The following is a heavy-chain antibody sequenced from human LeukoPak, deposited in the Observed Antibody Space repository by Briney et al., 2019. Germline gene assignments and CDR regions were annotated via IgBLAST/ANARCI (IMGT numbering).Heavy chain of an antibody. Sequence: GASVKVSCKASGYTFTGYYMHWVRQAPGQGLEWMGWINPNSGGTNYAQKFQGRVTMTRDTSISTAYMELSRLRSDDTAVYYCARGNYYYDSSGYYLDNYWGQGTLVTVSS. CDR2: INPNSGGT. D-gene: IGHD3-22*01. J-gene: IGHJ4*02. CDR1: GYTFTGYY. CDR3: ARGNYYYDSSGYYLDNY. V-gene: IGHV1-2*02.